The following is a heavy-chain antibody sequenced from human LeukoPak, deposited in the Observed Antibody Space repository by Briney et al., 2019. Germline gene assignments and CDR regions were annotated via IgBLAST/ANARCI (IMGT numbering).Heavy chain of an antibody. CDR3: ARTGTTFFDY. Sequence: SETLSLTCSVSGDSMSHYYWSWIRQPPGKGLEWIGYIHYLGSTKYNPSLKSRLTISVDTSKSHFSLRLTSVTAADTAIYYCARTGTTFFDYWGQGSLVTVSS. D-gene: IGHD1-7*01. CDR1: GDSMSHYY. J-gene: IGHJ4*02. V-gene: IGHV4-59*01. CDR2: IHYLGST.